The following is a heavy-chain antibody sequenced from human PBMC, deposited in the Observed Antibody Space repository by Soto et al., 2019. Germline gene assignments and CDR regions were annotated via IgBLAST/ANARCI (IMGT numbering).Heavy chain of an antibody. CDR2: IYYSGST. CDR1: GGSISSYY. D-gene: IGHD3-3*01. V-gene: IGHV4-59*01. CDR3: ARNSVHDFWSGYLTDYYYYYMDV. J-gene: IGHJ6*03. Sequence: PSETLSLTCTVSGGSISSYYWSWIRQPPGKGLGWIGYIYYSGSTNYNPSLKSRVTISVDTSKNQFSLKLSSVTAADTAVYYCARNSVHDFWSGYLTDYYYYYMDVWGKGTTVTVS.